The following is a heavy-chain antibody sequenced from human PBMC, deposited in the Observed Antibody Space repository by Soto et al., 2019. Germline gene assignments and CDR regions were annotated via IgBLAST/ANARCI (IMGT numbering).Heavy chain of an antibody. V-gene: IGHV3-7*01. CDR1: GFTFSSSW. D-gene: IGHD2-8*01. J-gene: IGHJ6*02. CDR3: AREGPGYCTNGVCLYYYGNGMDV. Sequence: EVQLVESGGGLVQPGGSLRLSCAASGFTFSSSWMSWVRQAPGKGLEWVANIKQDGSEKYYVDSVKGRFTISRDNAKNTLYLQMNSLRAEDTAVYDCAREGPGYCTNGVCLYYYGNGMDVWGQGTTVTDSS. CDR2: IKQDGSEK.